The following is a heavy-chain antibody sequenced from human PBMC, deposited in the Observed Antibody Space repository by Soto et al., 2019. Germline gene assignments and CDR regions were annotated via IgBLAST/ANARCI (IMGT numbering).Heavy chain of an antibody. J-gene: IGHJ4*02. D-gene: IGHD2-15*01. Sequence: SETLSLTCTFSGDSMRNYYWSLIRQPPGKTLEWIAYIQPPRYTEFKPSLKSRVTISLDTSKNQFSLTLRSVTAADTAIYYCARGIFGAYVDYWGQGALVTVSS. V-gene: IGHV4-59*01. CDR3: ARGIFGAYVDY. CDR2: IQPPRYT. CDR1: GDSMRNYY.